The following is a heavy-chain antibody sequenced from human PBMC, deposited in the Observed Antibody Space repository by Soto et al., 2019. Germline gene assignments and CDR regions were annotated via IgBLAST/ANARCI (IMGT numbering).Heavy chain of an antibody. CDR3: ATDIGAFDI. V-gene: IGHV1-46*03. CDR2: INPSGGST. J-gene: IGHJ3*02. Sequence: XVKVSCKASGYTFTSYYMHWVRQAPGQGLEWMGIINPSGGSTSYAQKFQGRVTMTRDTSTSTVYMEMSSLRSEDTAVYYCATDIGAFDIWGQGTMVTVSS. CDR1: GYTFTSYY. D-gene: IGHD2-15*01.